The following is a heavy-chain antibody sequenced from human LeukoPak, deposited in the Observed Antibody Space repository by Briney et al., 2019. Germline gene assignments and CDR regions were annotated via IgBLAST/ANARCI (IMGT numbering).Heavy chain of an antibody. Sequence: SETLSLTCTVSGGSVSSGSYYWSWIRQPAGKGLEWIGRIYTSGSTNYNPSLKSRVTMSVDTSKNQFSLKLSSVTAADTAVYYCARGPGGGLLGAFDIWGQGTMVTVPS. D-gene: IGHD2-15*01. CDR2: IYTSGST. V-gene: IGHV4-61*02. CDR3: ARGPGGGLLGAFDI. CDR1: GGSVSSGSYY. J-gene: IGHJ3*02.